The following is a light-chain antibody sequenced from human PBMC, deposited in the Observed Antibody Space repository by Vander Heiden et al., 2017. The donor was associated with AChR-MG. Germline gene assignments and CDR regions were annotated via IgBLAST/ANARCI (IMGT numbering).Light chain of an antibody. J-gene: IGKJ2*01. CDR2: GAS. Sequence: EIVLTQSPGTLSLSPGERATLSCRASQTVTSSYLAWYQQKPGQAPRVLIYGASSRATGIPDRFSGSGSGTDFTLTISRLEPEDFAVYYCQQYDSSPPRYTFGKGTKLEIK. CDR1: QTVTSSY. V-gene: IGKV3-20*01. CDR3: QQYDSSPPRYT.